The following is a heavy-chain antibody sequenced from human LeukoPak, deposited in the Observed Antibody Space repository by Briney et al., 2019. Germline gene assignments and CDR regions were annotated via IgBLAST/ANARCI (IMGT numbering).Heavy chain of an antibody. V-gene: IGHV4-59*01. CDR3: ARTGSDWYPLNN. CDR2: IYYSGST. D-gene: IGHD6-19*01. J-gene: IGHJ4*02. Sequence: WSXIRQPPGKGLEWIANIYYSGSTNYNPSLTSRVTISVDTSKNQFSLKLSSVTAADTAVYYCARTGSDWYPLNNWGQGTLVTVSS.